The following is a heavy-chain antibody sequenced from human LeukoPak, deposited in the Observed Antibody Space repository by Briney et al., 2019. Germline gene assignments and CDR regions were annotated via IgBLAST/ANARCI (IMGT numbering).Heavy chain of an antibody. V-gene: IGHV1-18*01. CDR3: ARDTALIITPGGPDY. Sequence: ASVKVSCKASGYIFASYGISWVRQAPGQGLEWMGWISAYNGDTKYAQNLQGRVTLTTDTSTGTAYMELRSLTSDDTAFYYCARDTALIITPGGPDYWGRGTLITVSS. J-gene: IGHJ4*02. CDR1: GYIFASYG. CDR2: ISAYNGDT. D-gene: IGHD3-10*01.